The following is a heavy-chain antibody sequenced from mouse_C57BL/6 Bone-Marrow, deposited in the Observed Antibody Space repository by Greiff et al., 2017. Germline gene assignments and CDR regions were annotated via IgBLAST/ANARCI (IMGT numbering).Heavy chain of an antibody. D-gene: IGHD2-4*01. V-gene: IGHV1-80*01. Sequence: VQLQQSGAELVKPGASVKISCKASGYAFSSYWMNWVKQRPGKGLEWIGQIYPGDGDTNYNGKFKGKATLTADKSSSTAYMQLSSLTSEDSAVYFCAREGNYDYDGAYWGQGTLVTVSA. J-gene: IGHJ3*01. CDR2: IYPGDGDT. CDR1: GYAFSSYW. CDR3: AREGNYDYDGAY.